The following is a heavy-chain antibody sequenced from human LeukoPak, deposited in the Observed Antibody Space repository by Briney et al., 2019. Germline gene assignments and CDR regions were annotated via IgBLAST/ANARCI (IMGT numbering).Heavy chain of an antibody. CDR2: THTSGSS. CDR3: AREERGGYSSSPRRGSFDI. V-gene: IGHV4-4*07. D-gene: IGHD6-13*01. CDR1: GGSISSYY. Sequence: SETLSLTCTASGGSISSYYWSWIRQPAGKGLEWIGRTHTSGSSNYNPALKSRVTMSADTSRYQYSLNLSTVTAADTVVYYCAREERGGYSSSPRRGSFDIWGQGTMVIVSS. J-gene: IGHJ3*02.